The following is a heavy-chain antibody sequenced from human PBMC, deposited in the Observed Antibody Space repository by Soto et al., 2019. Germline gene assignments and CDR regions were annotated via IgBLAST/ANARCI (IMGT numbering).Heavy chain of an antibody. CDR1: GFTVSTKY. D-gene: IGHD3-16*01. V-gene: IGHV3-66*01. J-gene: IGHJ4*02. CDR2: IYSGGST. CDR3: ARNPWAADY. Sequence: GGSLRLSCAASGFTVSTKYMSWVRQAPGKGLEWVSVIYSGGSTFYADSVRGRFTISRDNSKNTVNLQMNSLRAEDTAVYYCARNPWAADYWGQGTLVTVSS.